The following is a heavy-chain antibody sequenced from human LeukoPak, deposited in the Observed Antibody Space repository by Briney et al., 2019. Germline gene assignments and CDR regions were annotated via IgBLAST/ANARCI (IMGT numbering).Heavy chain of an antibody. CDR3: ATEHIVATSYYYYMDV. J-gene: IGHJ6*03. Sequence: SVKVSCKASGGTFSSYAISWVRQAPGQGLEWMGGIIPIFGTANYAQKFQGRVTITADESTSTAYMELSSLRSEDTAVYYCATEHIVATSYYYYMDVWGKGTTVTVSS. CDR1: GGTFSSYA. D-gene: IGHD5-12*01. CDR2: IIPIFGTA. V-gene: IGHV1-69*13.